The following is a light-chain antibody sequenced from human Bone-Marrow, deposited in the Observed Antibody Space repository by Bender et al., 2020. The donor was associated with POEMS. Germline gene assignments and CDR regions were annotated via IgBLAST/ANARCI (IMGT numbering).Light chain of an antibody. CDR2: DTG. Sequence: QAVVTQEPSLTVSPGGTVTLTCGSSTGTVTTGHYPYWFQQKPGQAPRTLIYDTGNKHSWTPARFSGSLLGGKAALTLSGAQPEDEADYFCQSSDSSGTSVIFGGGTKLTVL. CDR1: TGTVTTGHY. CDR3: QSSDSSGTSVI. V-gene: IGLV7-46*01. J-gene: IGLJ2*01.